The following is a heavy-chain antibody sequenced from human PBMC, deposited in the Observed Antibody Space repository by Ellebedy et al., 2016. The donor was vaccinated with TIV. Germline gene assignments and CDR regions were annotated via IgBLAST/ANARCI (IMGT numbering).Heavy chain of an antibody. CDR1: GGSISSSSYY. CDR2: IYYSGST. CDR3: ARGRGYDSSGGFDY. J-gene: IGHJ4*02. Sequence: SETLSLTXTVSGGSISSSSYYWGWIRQPPGKGLEWIGSIYYSGSTYYNPSLKSRVTISVDTSKNQFSLKLSSVTAADTAVYYCARGRGYDSSGGFDYWGQGTLVTVSS. V-gene: IGHV4-39*01. D-gene: IGHD3-22*01.